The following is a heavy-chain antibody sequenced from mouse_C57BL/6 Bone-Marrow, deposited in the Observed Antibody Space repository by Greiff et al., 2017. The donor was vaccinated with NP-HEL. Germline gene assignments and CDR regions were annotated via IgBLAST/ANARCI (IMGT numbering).Heavy chain of an antibody. Sequence: QVQMQQSGAELARPGASVKLSCKASGYTFTSYGISWVKQRTGQGLEWIGEIYPRSGNTYYNEKFKGKATLTADKSSSTAYMELRSLTSEDSAVYFCARFITTEWYCDVWGTGTTVTVSS. D-gene: IGHD1-2*01. CDR3: ARFITTEWYCDV. CDR1: GYTFTSYG. V-gene: IGHV1-81*01. J-gene: IGHJ1*03. CDR2: IYPRSGNT.